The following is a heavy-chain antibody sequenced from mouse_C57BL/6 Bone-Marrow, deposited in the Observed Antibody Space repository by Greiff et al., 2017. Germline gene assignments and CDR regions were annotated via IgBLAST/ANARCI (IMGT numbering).Heavy chain of an antibody. CDR2: IYWDDDK. V-gene: IGHV8-12*01. J-gene: IGHJ4*01. CDR3: ARSEGLFPGAMDY. CDR1: GFSLSTSGMG. D-gene: IGHD3-1*01. Sequence: QVTLKECGPGILQSSQTLSLTCSFSGFSLSTSGMGVSWIRQPSGKGLEWLAHIYWDDDKRYNPSLKSRLTISKDTSRNQVFLKITSVDTADTATYYCARSEGLFPGAMDYWGQGTSVTVSS.